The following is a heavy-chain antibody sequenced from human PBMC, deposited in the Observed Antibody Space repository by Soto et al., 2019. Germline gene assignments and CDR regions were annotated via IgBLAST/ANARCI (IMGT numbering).Heavy chain of an antibody. V-gene: IGHV3-30*18. CDR1: GFSLSSYA. CDR3: AKDRRDGDFMHILVVDF. Sequence: QVRLVESGGGVVQPGGSLRLSCATSGFSLSSYAMHWVRQAPGKGLEWVALLSYDETKKYYADSVKGRFTISRDTSKXXXXXXXXXXXVEDTAVYYCAKDRRDGDFMHILVVDFWGQGAHVTVSS. J-gene: IGHJ4*02. CDR2: LSYDETKK. D-gene: IGHD2-15*01.